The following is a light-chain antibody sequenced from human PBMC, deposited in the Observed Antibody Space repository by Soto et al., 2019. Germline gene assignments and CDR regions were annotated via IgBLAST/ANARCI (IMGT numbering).Light chain of an antibody. CDR3: CSYAGSYTMV. J-gene: IGLJ2*01. CDR2: DVS. CDR1: NSDVGGYNY. V-gene: IGLV2-11*01. Sequence: QSALTQPRSVSGSPGQSVTISCTGTNSDVGGYNYVSWYQQHPGKAPKLMIYDVSKRPSGVPDRFSGSKSGNTASLTISGLQAEDESGFYCCSYAGSYTMVFGGGTKVTVL.